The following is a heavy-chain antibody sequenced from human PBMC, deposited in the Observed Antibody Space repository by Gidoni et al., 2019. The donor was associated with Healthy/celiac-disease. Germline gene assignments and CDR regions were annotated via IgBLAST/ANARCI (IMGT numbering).Heavy chain of an antibody. D-gene: IGHD3-22*01. CDR2: ISAYNGNT. Sequence: VQLVQSGAEVKKPGASVKVSCNASGYTFTSYGLSWVRQAPGPGLEWMGWISAYNGNTNYAQKLQGRVTMTTDTSTSTAYMERRSLRSDDTAVYYCARAHDSSTWVGAFDIWGQGTMVTVSS. J-gene: IGHJ3*02. V-gene: IGHV1-18*01. CDR1: GYTFTSYG. CDR3: ARAHDSSTWVGAFDI.